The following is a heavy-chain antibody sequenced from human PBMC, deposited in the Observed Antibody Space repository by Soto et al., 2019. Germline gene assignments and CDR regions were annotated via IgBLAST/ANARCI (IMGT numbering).Heavy chain of an antibody. Sequence: EVQLVDSGGGLVRPGGSLRLSCAASGFTFSSYEMSWVRQAPGKGLEWVSYISSSGSTIYYADSVKGRFTISRDNAKNSLYLQMNSPRAEDTAVYYCARGSKDSYPGSRIFDFWGRGTLVTVSS. CDR3: ARGSKDSYPGSRIFDF. CDR1: GFTFSSYE. J-gene: IGHJ4*02. V-gene: IGHV3-48*03. D-gene: IGHD3-10*01. CDR2: ISSSGSTI.